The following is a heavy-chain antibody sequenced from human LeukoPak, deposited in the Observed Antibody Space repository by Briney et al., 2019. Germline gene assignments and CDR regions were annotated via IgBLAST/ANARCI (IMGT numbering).Heavy chain of an antibody. D-gene: IGHD2-15*01. CDR1: GYSFTNYW. Sequence: GESLKISCKASGYSFTNYWIGWVRQMPGKGLEWMGIIYPSDSDTRYRPSFQGQVTISADKSINTAYLQWSSLKASDTAMYYCARPFLQGGSEAFDIWGQGTMVTVSS. V-gene: IGHV5-51*01. CDR3: ARPFLQGGSEAFDI. J-gene: IGHJ3*02. CDR2: IYPSDSDT.